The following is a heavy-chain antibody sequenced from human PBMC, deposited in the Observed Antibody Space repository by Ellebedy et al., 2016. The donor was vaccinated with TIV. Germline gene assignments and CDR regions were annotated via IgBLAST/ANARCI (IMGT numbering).Heavy chain of an antibody. J-gene: IGHJ4*01. Sequence: PGGSLRLSCAASGFAFSSFWMSWVRQAPGKGLEWVANIKQDGRETYDVDSVKGRFTISRDNAKNSLYLLMNSLRAEDTAVYYCAREAPSGSYYFDYWGHGTLVTVSS. V-gene: IGHV3-7*03. CDR3: AREAPSGSYYFDY. CDR2: IKQDGRET. CDR1: GFAFSSFW. D-gene: IGHD1-26*01.